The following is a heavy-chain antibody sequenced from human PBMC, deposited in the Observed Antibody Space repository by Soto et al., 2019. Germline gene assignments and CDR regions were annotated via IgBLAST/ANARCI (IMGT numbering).Heavy chain of an antibody. CDR3: VRLQQDYYYYGMDV. D-gene: IGHD6-13*01. J-gene: IGHJ6*02. CDR2: IIPIFGTA. CDR1: GGTFSSYA. Sequence: SVKVSCKASGGTFSSYAISWVRQAPGQGLQWMGGIIPIFGTANYAQKLQGRVTITADKSTSTAYMELSSLRSEDTAVYYCVRLQQDYYYYGMDVSGQGTTVIVSS. V-gene: IGHV1-69*06.